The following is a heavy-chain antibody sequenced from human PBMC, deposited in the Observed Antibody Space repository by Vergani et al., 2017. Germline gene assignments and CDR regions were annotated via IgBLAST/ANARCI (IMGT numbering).Heavy chain of an antibody. J-gene: IGHJ4*02. V-gene: IGHV3-33*01. Sequence: AQLVESGGGVVQPGRSLRLSCAASGFTFSSYGLHWVRKAPGKGLEGVAVIWYAGSNKYYADSVKGRFTISRDNSKNTRYLQMTSLRAEDTAVYYCARDRVRTLGYCSGGSCYSATTRFDVSYWGQGTLVTVSS. D-gene: IGHD2-15*01. CDR2: IWYAGSNK. CDR3: ARDRVRTLGYCSGGSCYSATTRFDVSY. CDR1: GFTFSSYG.